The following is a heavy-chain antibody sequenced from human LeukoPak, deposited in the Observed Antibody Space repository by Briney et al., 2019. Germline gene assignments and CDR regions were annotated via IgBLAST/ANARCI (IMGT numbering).Heavy chain of an antibody. J-gene: IGHJ4*02. Sequence: SGGSLRLSCSASGFSFSSYAMHWVRQAPGKGLEHISLINNVGDRAYYADSVKGRFTISRDNSKNTLYLQMNSLRAEDTAVYYCARECTMLDPLYYFDYWGQGTLVTVSS. V-gene: IGHV3-64*04. D-gene: IGHD3-3*01. CDR3: ARECTMLDPLYYFDY. CDR1: GFSFSSYA. CDR2: INNVGDRA.